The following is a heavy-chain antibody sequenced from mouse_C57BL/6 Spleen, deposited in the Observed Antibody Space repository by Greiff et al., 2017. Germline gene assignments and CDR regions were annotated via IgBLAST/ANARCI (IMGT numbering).Heavy chain of an antibody. CDR2: IDPANGNT. J-gene: IGHJ4*01. V-gene: IGHV14-3*01. CDR1: GFNIKNTY. CDR3: SRAYDYDGTLD. D-gene: IGHD2-4*01. Sequence: VQLKQSVAELVRPGASVKLSCTASGFNIKNTYMHWVKQRPEQGLEWIGRIDPANGNTKYAPKFQGKATITADTSSHTAYLQLSSLTSEVTAIYYCSRAYDYDGTLDWGQGTSVTVSS.